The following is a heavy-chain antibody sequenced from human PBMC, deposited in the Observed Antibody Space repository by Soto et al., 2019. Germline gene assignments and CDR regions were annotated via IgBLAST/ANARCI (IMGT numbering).Heavy chain of an antibody. CDR2: ISYDGSNK. CDR1: GFTFSSYA. Sequence: QVQLVESGGGVVQPGRSLRLSCAASGFTFSSYAMHWVRQAPGKGLEWVAVISYDGSNKYYADSVKGRFTISRDNSKNTLYLQMNSLRAEDTAVYYCASVYYYDSSAPFDYLGQGTLVTVSS. V-gene: IGHV3-30-3*01. J-gene: IGHJ4*02. CDR3: ASVYYYDSSAPFDY. D-gene: IGHD3-22*01.